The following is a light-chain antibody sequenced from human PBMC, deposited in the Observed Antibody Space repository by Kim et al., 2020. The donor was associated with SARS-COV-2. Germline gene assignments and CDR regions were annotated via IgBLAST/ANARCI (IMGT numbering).Light chain of an antibody. CDR2: EVY. Sequence: VVLTQTPLSLSVTPGQPASISCKSSQSLLHADGKTYLYWYLQKPGQSPQLLLYEVYSRFSGVPERFSGSGSVTDFTLEISRVEAEDVGVYYCMQGKDYPLTFGGGTKVDIK. J-gene: IGKJ4*01. CDR1: QSLLHADGKTY. CDR3: MQGKDYPLT. V-gene: IGKV2-29*02.